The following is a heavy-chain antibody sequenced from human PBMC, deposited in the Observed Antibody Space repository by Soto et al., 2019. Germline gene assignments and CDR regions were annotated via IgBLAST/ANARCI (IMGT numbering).Heavy chain of an antibody. CDR3: GSRPGGGGY. CDR2: IYSGGYT. Sequence: EVQLVESGGGLIQPGGSLRLSCAVSGFTVSNNYMSWVRQAPGKGLEGVSVIYSGGYTAYGDSVKGRFTISRDNSKNTPSLKRKSREAEDPAVFSGGSRPGGGGYWGQGTLVTVSS. J-gene: IGHJ4*02. CDR1: GFTVSNNY. D-gene: IGHD3-10*01. V-gene: IGHV3-53*01.